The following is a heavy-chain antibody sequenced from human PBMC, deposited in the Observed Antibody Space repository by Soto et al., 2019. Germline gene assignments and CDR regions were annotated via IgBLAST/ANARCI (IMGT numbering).Heavy chain of an antibody. V-gene: IGHV1-3*01. J-gene: IGHJ4*02. Sequence: VKVSFKASGYTFTSYAMHWVRQAPGQRLEWMGWINAGNGNTKYSQEFQGRVTITRDTSASTAYMELSSLRSEDTAVYYCARTYSRNPLFDYWGQGTLVTVS. D-gene: IGHD6-13*01. CDR3: ARTYSRNPLFDY. CDR1: GYTFTSYA. CDR2: INAGNGNT.